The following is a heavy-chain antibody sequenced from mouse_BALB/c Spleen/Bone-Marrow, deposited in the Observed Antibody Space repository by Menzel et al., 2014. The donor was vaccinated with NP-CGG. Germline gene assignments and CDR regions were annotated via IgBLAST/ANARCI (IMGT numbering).Heavy chain of an antibody. Sequence: VQLQQSGGGLVQPGGSLKLSCAAPGFDFSRYWMSWVRQAPGKGLEWIGEINPDSSTINYTPSLKDKFIISRDNAKNTLYPQMSKVRSEDTALYYCALLGNYGYFDVWGAGTTVTVSS. CDR1: GFDFSRYW. CDR3: ALLGNYGYFDV. D-gene: IGHD2-1*01. V-gene: IGHV4-1*02. J-gene: IGHJ1*01. CDR2: INPDSSTI.